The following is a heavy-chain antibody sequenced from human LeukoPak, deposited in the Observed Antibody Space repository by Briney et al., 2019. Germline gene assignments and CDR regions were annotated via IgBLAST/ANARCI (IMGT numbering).Heavy chain of an antibody. CDR1: GFTFSNYA. CDR2: ISASGHIS. CDR3: AMEGFDI. V-gene: IGHV3-23*01. D-gene: IGHD3-3*01. J-gene: IGHJ3*02. Sequence: GGSLRLSCAASGFTFSNYAMSWVRQAPGKGLEWVSIISASGHISNYAESVKGRFTISRDNSKNTLYLQMNSLRVEDTAIYYCAMEGFDIWGQGTMVTVSS.